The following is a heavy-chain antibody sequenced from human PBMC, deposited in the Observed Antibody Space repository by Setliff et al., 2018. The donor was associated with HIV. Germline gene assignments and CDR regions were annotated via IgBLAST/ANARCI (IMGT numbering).Heavy chain of an antibody. Sequence: GASVKVSCKASGYTFTNYAMNWVRQAPGQGLEWMGWINTNTGDPTYAQGFTGRFVFSLDTSVSTAFLQISSLQAEDTAVYYCARAPPRITIFGVVVSSDHYNYYMDVWGKGTTVTVSS. CDR2: INTNTGDP. D-gene: IGHD3-3*01. CDR3: ARAPPRITIFGVVVSSDHYNYYMDV. CDR1: GYTFTNYA. V-gene: IGHV7-4-1*02. J-gene: IGHJ6*03.